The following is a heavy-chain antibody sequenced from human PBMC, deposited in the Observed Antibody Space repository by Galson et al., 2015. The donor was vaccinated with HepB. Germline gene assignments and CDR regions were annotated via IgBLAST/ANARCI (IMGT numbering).Heavy chain of an antibody. Sequence: SLRLSCAASGFTFSSYGMSWVRQAPGKGLEWVSDISGRGGSRHYADSVKGRFTISRDNFQNTLYLQMNNLRVEDTALYYCAKGYNPFSPWGQVTLVTVSS. CDR2: ISGRGGSR. CDR1: GFTFSSYG. V-gene: IGHV3-23*01. D-gene: IGHD1-14*01. CDR3: AKGYNPFSP. J-gene: IGHJ5*02.